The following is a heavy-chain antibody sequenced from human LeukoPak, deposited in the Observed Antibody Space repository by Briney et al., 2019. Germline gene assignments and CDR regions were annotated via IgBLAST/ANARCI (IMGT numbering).Heavy chain of an antibody. D-gene: IGHD3-22*01. Sequence: GGSLRLSCAASGFTFSSYAMHWVRQAPGKGLEWVAVISYDGSNKYYADSVKGRFTISRDNSKNTLYLQMNSLRAEDTAVYYCASGSTYYYDSRGSPGDYWGQGTLVTVSS. J-gene: IGHJ4*02. CDR2: ISYDGSNK. CDR1: GFTFSSYA. V-gene: IGHV3-30*04. CDR3: ASGSTYYYDSRGSPGDY.